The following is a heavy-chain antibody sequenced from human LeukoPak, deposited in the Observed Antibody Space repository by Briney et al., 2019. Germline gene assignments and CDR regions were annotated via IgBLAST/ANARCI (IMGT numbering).Heavy chain of an antibody. J-gene: IGHJ4*02. V-gene: IGHV1-69*13. CDR1: GGTFSSYA. CDR2: IIPIFGTA. CDR3: ARAVAPLGPFDY. Sequence: SVKVSCKASGGTFSSYAISWVRQAPGQGLEWMGGIIPIFGTANYAQKFQGRVTITADESTSTAYMELSSLRSEDTAVYYCARAVAPLGPFDYWGQGTLVAVSS. D-gene: IGHD3-16*01.